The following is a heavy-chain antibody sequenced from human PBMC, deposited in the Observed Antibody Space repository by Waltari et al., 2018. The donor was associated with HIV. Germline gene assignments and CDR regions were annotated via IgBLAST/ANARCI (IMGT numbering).Heavy chain of an antibody. CDR3: ARVSGTYDQRCDP. V-gene: IGHV4-39*07. CDR2: IYYSGSI. J-gene: IGHJ5*02. Sequence: QLRLQESGPGLVKPSETLSLTCTVSGGSISTSKYYWGWIRQPPEKGLEWIANIYYSGSINYNPSLKSRVTRVVDTTKNQFSLKLNSVTAADTAVYYCARVSGTYDQRCDPWGQGILVTVSS. CDR1: GGSISTSKYY. D-gene: IGHD1-26*01.